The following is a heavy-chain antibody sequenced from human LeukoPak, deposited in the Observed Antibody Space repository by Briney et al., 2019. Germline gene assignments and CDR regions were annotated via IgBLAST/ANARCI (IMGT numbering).Heavy chain of an antibody. CDR1: GFTFSSYG. Sequence: PGGSLRLSCAASGFTFSSYGMHWVRQAPGKGLEWVAFIRYDGSNKYYADSVKGRFTISRDNSKNTLYLQMNSLRAEDTAVYYCAKDPFDRAVPLYFDYWGHGTLVTVSS. CDR2: IRYDGSNK. CDR3: AKDPFDRAVPLYFDY. J-gene: IGHJ4*01. V-gene: IGHV3-30*02. D-gene: IGHD3-22*01.